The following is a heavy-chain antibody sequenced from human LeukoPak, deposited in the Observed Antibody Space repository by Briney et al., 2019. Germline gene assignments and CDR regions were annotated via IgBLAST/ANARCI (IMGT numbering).Heavy chain of an antibody. Sequence: GGSLRLSCAASGFTVSRNYMTWVRQAPGKGLEWVSVIYSGGSTYYADSVKGRFTISRDNAKNSLYLQMNSLRAEDTAVYYCAELGITMIGGVWGKGTTVTISS. CDR3: AELGITMIGGV. V-gene: IGHV3-53*01. J-gene: IGHJ6*04. CDR2: IYSGGST. CDR1: GFTVSRNY. D-gene: IGHD3-10*02.